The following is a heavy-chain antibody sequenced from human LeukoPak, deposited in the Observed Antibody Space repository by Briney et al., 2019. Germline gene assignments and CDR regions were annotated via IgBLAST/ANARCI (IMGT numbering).Heavy chain of an antibody. CDR1: GGSFSGYS. D-gene: IGHD3-10*01. Sequence: SETLSLTCAVYGGSFSGYSWTWIRQSPGKGLEWIGEIYHSGITNYNPSLKSRVTISVDTSRNQFYLKLSSVTAADTALYYCARSEETFSYGSGNYYSFDSWGQGTLVTVSS. J-gene: IGHJ4*02. CDR3: ARSEETFSYGSGNYYSFDS. CDR2: IYHSGIT. V-gene: IGHV4-34*10.